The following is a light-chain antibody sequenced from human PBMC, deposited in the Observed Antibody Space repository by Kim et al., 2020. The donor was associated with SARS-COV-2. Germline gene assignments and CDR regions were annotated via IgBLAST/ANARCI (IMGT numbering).Light chain of an antibody. CDR3: AAWDDSLNGWV. CDR2: SNN. CDR1: SSNIGSNT. V-gene: IGLV1-44*01. Sequence: ELTQPPSASGTPGQRVTISCSGSSSNIGSNTINWYQQLPGTAPKLLIYSNNQRPSGVPDRFSGSKSGTSASLAISGLQSEDEADYYCAAWDDSLNGWVFGGGTQLTVL. J-gene: IGLJ3*02.